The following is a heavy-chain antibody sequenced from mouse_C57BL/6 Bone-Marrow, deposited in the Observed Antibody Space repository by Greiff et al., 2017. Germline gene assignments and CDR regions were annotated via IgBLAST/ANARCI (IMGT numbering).Heavy chain of an antibody. CDR3: ARVGHYYSNSGFAY. Sequence: VHVKQSGPELVKPGASVTMSCKASGYTFTDYYMHWVKQSPGKSLEWIGYIYPNNGGNGYNQKFKGTATLTVDKSSSTAYMVLRSLTAEDSAVYYCARVGHYYSNSGFAYWGQGTLVTVSA. CDR2: IYPNNGGN. CDR1: GYTFTDYY. J-gene: IGHJ3*01. V-gene: IGHV1-34*01. D-gene: IGHD2-5*01.